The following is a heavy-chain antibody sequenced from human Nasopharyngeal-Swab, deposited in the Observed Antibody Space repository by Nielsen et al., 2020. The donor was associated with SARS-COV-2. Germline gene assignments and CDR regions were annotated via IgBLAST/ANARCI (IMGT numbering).Heavy chain of an antibody. D-gene: IGHD2-2*01. J-gene: IGHJ6*03. Sequence: WIRQPPGKGLEWIGEINHGGSTNYNPSLKSRVTISVDTSKNQFSLKLSSVTAADTAVYYCARDTIGYCSSTSCYQHYYYYMDVWGKGTTVTVSS. CDR2: INHGGST. V-gene: IGHV4-34*01. CDR3: ARDTIGYCSSTSCYQHYYYYMDV.